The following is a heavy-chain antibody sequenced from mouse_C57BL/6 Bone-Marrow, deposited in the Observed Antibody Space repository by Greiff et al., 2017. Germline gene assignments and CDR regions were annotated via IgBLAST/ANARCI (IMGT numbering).Heavy chain of an antibody. CDR3: ARGRRNRYFDV. V-gene: IGHV1-64*01. CDR1: GYTFTSYW. J-gene: IGHJ1*03. CDR2: IHPNSGST. Sequence: VQLQQPGAELVKPGASVTLSCKASGYTFTSYWLHWVKQRPGQGLEWIGMIHPNSGSTNYNEKFTSKSTLTVDKSSSTAYMQLSSLTSEDSAVYYCARGRRNRYFDVWGTGTTVTVSS.